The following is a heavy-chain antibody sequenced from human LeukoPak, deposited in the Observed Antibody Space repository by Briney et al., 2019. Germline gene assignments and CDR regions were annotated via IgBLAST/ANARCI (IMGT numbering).Heavy chain of an antibody. V-gene: IGHV4-59*01. CDR2: IYYSGST. Sequence: SETLSLTCTLSGGSISSYYWSWMRQPPGKGLEWMAYIYYSGSTNYNRSLRSRVTISVDTSKNQFSLKLSSVTAADTAVYYCARDSDYYDSSGYYDYWGQGTLVTVSS. J-gene: IGHJ4*02. CDR1: GGSISSYY. D-gene: IGHD3-22*01. CDR3: ARDSDYYDSSGYYDY.